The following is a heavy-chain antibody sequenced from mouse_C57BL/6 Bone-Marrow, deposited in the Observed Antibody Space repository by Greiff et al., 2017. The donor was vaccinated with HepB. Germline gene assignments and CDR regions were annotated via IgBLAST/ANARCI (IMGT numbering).Heavy chain of an antibody. J-gene: IGHJ3*01. D-gene: IGHD1-1*01. V-gene: IGHV5-17*01. CDR2: ISSGSSTI. Sequence: DVKLVESGGGLVKPGGSLKLSCAASGFTFSDYGMHWVRQAPEKGLEWVAYISSGSSTIYYADTVKGRFTISRDNAKNTLFLQMTSLRSEDTAMYYCARLITTVVEGGFAYWGQGTLVTVSA. CDR1: GFTFSDYG. CDR3: ARLITTVVEGGFAY.